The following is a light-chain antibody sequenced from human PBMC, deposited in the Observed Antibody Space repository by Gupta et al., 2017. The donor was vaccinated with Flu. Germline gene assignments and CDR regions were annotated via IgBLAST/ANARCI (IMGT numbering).Light chain of an antibody. CDR3: QQLNTYPIT. J-gene: IGKJ3*01. CDR1: QGVNSY. Sequence: GDRVTITCRASQGVNSYLAWYQQKPGKTPNLLIYAASTLQSAVPSRFSGSGSGTEFTLTISSLQPEDFATYYCQQLNTYPITFGPGTKVDIK. CDR2: AAS. V-gene: IGKV1-9*01.